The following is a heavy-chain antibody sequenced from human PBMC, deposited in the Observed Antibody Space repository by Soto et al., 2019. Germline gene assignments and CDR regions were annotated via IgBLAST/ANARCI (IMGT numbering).Heavy chain of an antibody. CDR1: GFSLSTSGVG. CDR3: AHRRSYCSGGSCYSGFDY. V-gene: IGHV2-5*02. D-gene: IGHD2-15*01. CDR2: IYWDDDK. J-gene: IGHJ4*02. Sequence: QITLEESGPTLVKPTQTLTLTCTFSGFSLSTSGVGVGWIRQPPGKALEWLALIYWDDDKRYSPSLKSRLTITKDTSKNQVVLTMTNMDPVDTATYYCAHRRSYCSGGSCYSGFDYWGQGTLVTVSS.